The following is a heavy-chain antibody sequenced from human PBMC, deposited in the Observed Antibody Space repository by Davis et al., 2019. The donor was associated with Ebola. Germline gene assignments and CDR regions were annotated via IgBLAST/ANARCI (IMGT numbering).Heavy chain of an antibody. D-gene: IGHD2-2*01. J-gene: IGHJ5*02. CDR2: IYHSGST. CDR1: W. CDR3: ASVAPAAGRFDP. V-gene: IGHV4-4*02. Sequence: WIGWVRQMPGKGLEWIGEIYHSGSTNYNPSLKSRVTISVDKSKNQFSLKLSSVTAADTAVYYCASVAPAAGRFDPWGQGTLVTVSS.